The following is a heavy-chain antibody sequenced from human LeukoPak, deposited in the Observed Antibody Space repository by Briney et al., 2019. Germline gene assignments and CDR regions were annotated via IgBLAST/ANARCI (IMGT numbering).Heavy chain of an antibody. CDR2: IYSGGST. CDR1: GFTVSSNY. CDR3: AAYYYGSGSYHMYYYYYMDV. Sequence: GGSLRLSCAASGFTVSSNYMSWVRQAPGKGLEWVSVIYSGGSTYYADSVKGRFTISRDNSKNTLYLQMNSLRAEDTAVYYCAAYYYGSGSYHMYYYYYMDVWGKGTTVTVSS. V-gene: IGHV3-53*01. D-gene: IGHD3-10*01. J-gene: IGHJ6*03.